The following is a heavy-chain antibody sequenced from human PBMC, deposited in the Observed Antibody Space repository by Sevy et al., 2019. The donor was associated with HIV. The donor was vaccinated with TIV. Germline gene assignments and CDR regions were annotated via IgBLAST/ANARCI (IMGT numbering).Heavy chain of an antibody. D-gene: IGHD2-15*01. V-gene: IGHV3-7*01. CDR3: ARHQSLYCTGGSCYGRGAFDI. J-gene: IGHJ3*02. CDR1: RFILNNHW. Sequence: GGSLRLSCAASRFILNNHWMSWVRQAPGKGLEWVANINQDGSEKYYVDSVKGRVTFSRDNAKNSLFLQMNSLRAEDTAVYYCARHQSLYCTGGSCYGRGAFDIWGQGTMVTVSS. CDR2: INQDGSEK.